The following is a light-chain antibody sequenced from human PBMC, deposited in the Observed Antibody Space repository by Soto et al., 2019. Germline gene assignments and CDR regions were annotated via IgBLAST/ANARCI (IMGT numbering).Light chain of an antibody. CDR3: QQRSNWYT. CDR1: QSISSF. CDR2: DAS. V-gene: IGKV3-11*01. Sequence: EIVLTQSPATLSLSPGERATLSCRASQSISSFLTWYQHKPGQAPRLLIYDASKRATGIPARFSGSGSGTDFTLTISSLEPEDFGVYYCQQRSNWYTFGPGTKLVIK. J-gene: IGKJ2*01.